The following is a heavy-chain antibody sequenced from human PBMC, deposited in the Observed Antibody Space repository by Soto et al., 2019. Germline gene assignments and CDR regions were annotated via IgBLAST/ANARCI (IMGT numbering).Heavy chain of an antibody. CDR1: GDSVFSSTAA. CDR3: ARDRSGSGWFNAFDI. Sequence: SQTLSLTCAISGDSVFSSTAAWNWIRQSPSRGLEWLGRTYYRSEWYNDYAVSVKSRITINPDTSKHQFSLQLNSVTPEDTAVYYCARDRSGSGWFNAFDIWGHGTMVTVS. CDR2: TYYRSEWYN. J-gene: IGHJ3*02. V-gene: IGHV6-1*01. D-gene: IGHD6-19*01.